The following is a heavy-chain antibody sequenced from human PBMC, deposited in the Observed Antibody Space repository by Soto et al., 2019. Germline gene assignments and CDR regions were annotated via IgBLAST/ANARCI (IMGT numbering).Heavy chain of an antibody. D-gene: IGHD5-18*01. Sequence: QVQLQESGPGLVKPSQTLSLTCTVSGGSISSGDYYWSWIRQPPGKGLEWIGYIYYSGSTYYNPTLKSRVIISVGTFKDQFSPKLGSVSAADTAVYYRARDLPVDTAVAGDYYYYYGIDVWGQGTTVTVSS. CDR1: GGSISSGDYY. V-gene: IGHV4-30-4*01. CDR2: IYYSGST. J-gene: IGHJ6*02. CDR3: ARDLPVDTAVAGDYYYYYGIDV.